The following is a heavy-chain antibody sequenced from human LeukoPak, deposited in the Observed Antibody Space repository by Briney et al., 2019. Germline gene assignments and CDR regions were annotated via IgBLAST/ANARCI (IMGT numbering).Heavy chain of an antibody. CDR3: ARGEGSSWGPGYFDY. J-gene: IGHJ4*02. Sequence: ASVKVSCKASGYTFTSCYMHWVRQAPGQGLEWMGIINPSGGSTSYAQKFQGRVTMTRDTSTSTVYMELSSLRSEDTAVYYCARGEGSSWGPGYFDYWGQGTLVTVSS. D-gene: IGHD6-13*01. CDR2: INPSGGST. V-gene: IGHV1-46*03. CDR1: GYTFTSCY.